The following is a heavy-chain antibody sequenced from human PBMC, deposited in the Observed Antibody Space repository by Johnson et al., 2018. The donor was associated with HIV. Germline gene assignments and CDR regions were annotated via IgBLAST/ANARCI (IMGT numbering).Heavy chain of an antibody. J-gene: IGHJ3*02. CDR2: ISGSGGST. V-gene: IGHV3-23*04. D-gene: IGHD5-18*01. Sequence: VQLVESGGGLIQPGGSLRLSCAASGFTVSSNYMSWVRQAPGKGLEWVSVISGSGGSTYYADSVQGRFTISRDNSKNTLYLQMNSLRAEDTAVYYCAKDLQLWAPSSAFDIWGQGTMVTVSS. CDR3: AKDLQLWAPSSAFDI. CDR1: GFTVSSNY.